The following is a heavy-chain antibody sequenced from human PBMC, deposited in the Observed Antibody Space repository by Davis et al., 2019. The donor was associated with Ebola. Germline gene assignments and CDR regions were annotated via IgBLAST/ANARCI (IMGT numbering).Heavy chain of an antibody. J-gene: IGHJ6*04. CDR1: GFSFSSYW. CDR2: IKSDGSTT. V-gene: IGHV3-74*01. D-gene: IGHD6-19*01. CDR3: AKRATVKVAGANYYNAMDV. Sequence: PGGSLRLSCAASGFSFSSYWMHWVRQAPGKGLVWVSNIKSDGSTTNYADSVKGRFTISRDNAKDSLYLQMNSLRAEDTAVFYCAKRATVKVAGANYYNAMDVWGKGTTVTVSS.